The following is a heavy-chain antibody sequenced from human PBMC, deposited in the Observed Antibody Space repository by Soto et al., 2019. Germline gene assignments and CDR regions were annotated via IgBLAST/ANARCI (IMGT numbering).Heavy chain of an antibody. CDR3: AKGGSYYDSSGYYGMGAFDI. V-gene: IGHV3-23*01. J-gene: IGHJ3*02. D-gene: IGHD3-22*01. Sequence: PGGSLRLSCAASGFTFSSDAMNWVRQAPGKGLEWVSAISGSGGSTYYADSVKGRFTISRDNSKNTLYLQMNSLRAEDTAVFYCAKGGSYYDSSGYYGMGAFDIWGQGTMVTVSS. CDR2: ISGSGGST. CDR1: GFTFSSDA.